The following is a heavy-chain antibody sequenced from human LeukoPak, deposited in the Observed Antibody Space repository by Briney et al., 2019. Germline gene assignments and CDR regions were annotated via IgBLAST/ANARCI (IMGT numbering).Heavy chain of an antibody. D-gene: IGHD3-22*01. CDR3: ARDLYRIVVVPHYFDY. CDR2: ISGSGGST. Sequence: PGGSLRLSCAASGLTFSFYSMNWVRQAPGKGLEWVSAISGSGGSTYYADSVKGRFTISRDNAKNSLYLQMNSLRAEDTAMYYCARDLYRIVVVPHYFDYWGQGTLVTVSS. V-gene: IGHV3-21*01. CDR1: GLTFSFYS. J-gene: IGHJ4*02.